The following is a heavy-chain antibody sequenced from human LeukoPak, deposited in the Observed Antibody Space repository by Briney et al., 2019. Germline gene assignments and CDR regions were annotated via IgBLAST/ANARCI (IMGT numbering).Heavy chain of an antibody. Sequence: PGGSLRLSCAASGFTFSRYVMSWVRQAPGKGLEWVSGISAIGGSTYYADSVKGRFIVSGDNSKNTLFLQMNSLRAEDTAVYYCAKDDGSSSYYFDHWGQGTLATVSS. J-gene: IGHJ4*02. CDR2: ISAIGGST. CDR3: AKDDGSSSYYFDH. V-gene: IGHV3-23*01. CDR1: GFTFSRYV. D-gene: IGHD6-6*01.